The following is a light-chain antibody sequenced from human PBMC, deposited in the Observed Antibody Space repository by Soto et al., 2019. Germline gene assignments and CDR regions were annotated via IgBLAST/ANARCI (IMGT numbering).Light chain of an antibody. V-gene: IGKV3-20*01. J-gene: IGKJ1*01. CDR3: HQYASSPQT. CDR1: QSVANNY. CDR2: GPS. Sequence: EIVLTQSPGTLSLSPGARATLSCRASQSVANNYLAWYQQEPGQAPRLLINGPSSRATGIPDRFSDSGSGTDFTPTTSRLEPEVFAVYYCHQYASSPQTFGQGTKVEIK.